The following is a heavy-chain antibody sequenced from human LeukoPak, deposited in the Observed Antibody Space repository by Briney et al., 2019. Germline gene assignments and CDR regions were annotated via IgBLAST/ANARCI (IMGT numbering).Heavy chain of an antibody. CDR3: TYTSSSGVVY. CDR1: GFTFSVSA. J-gene: IGHJ4*02. V-gene: IGHV3-73*01. D-gene: IGHD6-6*01. Sequence: GGSLKLSCAASGFTFSVSAMYWVRQASGKGLEWVGRIRNKANNYATAYAASLKGRFTISRDDSKNTAYLQMNSLETEDTAMYYCTYTSSSGVVYWGQGTLVTVSS. CDR2: IRNKANNYAT.